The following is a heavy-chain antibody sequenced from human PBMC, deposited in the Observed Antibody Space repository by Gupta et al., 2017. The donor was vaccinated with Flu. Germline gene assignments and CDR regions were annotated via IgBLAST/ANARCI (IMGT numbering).Heavy chain of an antibody. CDR3: ARDRPIFGLFYC. V-gene: IGHV3-11*05. J-gene: IGHJ4*02. D-gene: IGHD3-10*01. CDR2: IHFTKDYK. CDR1: GFTFSDYY. Sequence: QVQLVESGGGLVKAGGSLRLSCAASGFTFSDYYMSWIRQAPGKGLEWIANIHFTKDYKNSAHSVRGLFTIARDNAKNSLYRQRNSLSAEDSALYYCARDRPIFGLFYCWGQG.